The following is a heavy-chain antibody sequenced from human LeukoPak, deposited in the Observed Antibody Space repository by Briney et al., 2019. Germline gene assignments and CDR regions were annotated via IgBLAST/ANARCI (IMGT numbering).Heavy chain of an antibody. D-gene: IGHD6-13*01. J-gene: IGHJ3*02. CDR2: INPNSGGT. Sequence: ASVKVSCRASGYTFTGYYMHWVRQAPGQGLEWMGWINPNSGGTNYAQRFQGRVTMTRDTSISTAYMELSRLRSDDTAVYYCARSAYSSSWFKAFDIWGQGTMVTVSS. CDR3: ARSAYSSSWFKAFDI. V-gene: IGHV1-2*02. CDR1: GYTFTGYY.